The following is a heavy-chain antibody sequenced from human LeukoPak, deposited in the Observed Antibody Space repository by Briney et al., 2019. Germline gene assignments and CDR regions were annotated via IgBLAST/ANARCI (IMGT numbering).Heavy chain of an antibody. D-gene: IGHD3-9*01. CDR2: INPSGGST. CDR1: GYTFTGYY. Sequence: GSVKVSCKASGYTFTGYYMHWVRQAPGQGLEWMGIINPSGGSTSYAQKFQGRVTMTRDMSTSTVYMELSSLRSEDTAVYYCARGDDILTIFDYWGQGTLVTVSS. J-gene: IGHJ4*02. CDR3: ARGDDILTIFDY. V-gene: IGHV1-46*01.